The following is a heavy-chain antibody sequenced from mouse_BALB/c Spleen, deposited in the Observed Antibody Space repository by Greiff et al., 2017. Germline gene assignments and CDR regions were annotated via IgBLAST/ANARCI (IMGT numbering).Heavy chain of an antibody. CDR1: GFTFSSYY. Sequence: EVMLVESGGGLVKLGGSLKLSCAASGFTFSSYYMSWVRQTPEKRLELVAAINSNGGSTYYPDTVKGRFTISRDNAKNTLYLQMRSLKSEDTALYYCARQEFITTAWFAYWGQGTLVTVSA. CDR3: ARQEFITTAWFAY. V-gene: IGHV5-6-2*01. D-gene: IGHD1-2*01. J-gene: IGHJ3*01. CDR2: INSNGGST.